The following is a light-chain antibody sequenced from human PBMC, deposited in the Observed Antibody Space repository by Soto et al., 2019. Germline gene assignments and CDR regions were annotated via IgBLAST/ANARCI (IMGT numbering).Light chain of an antibody. CDR1: QDIGSW. Sequence: DIQMTQSPSSLSASVGDRVTITCRASQDIGSWLAWYQQKPEKVPKSLIYTASSLQSGVPSRFSGSGSGTDFTLTISSLQPEDFATYYCQQYKSFPLTFGGGTKVEIK. J-gene: IGKJ4*01. CDR3: QQYKSFPLT. V-gene: IGKV1D-16*01. CDR2: TAS.